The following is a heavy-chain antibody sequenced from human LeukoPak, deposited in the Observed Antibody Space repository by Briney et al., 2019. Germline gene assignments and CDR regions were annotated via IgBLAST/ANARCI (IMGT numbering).Heavy chain of an antibody. J-gene: IGHJ4*02. V-gene: IGHV4-34*01. CDR1: GGSISSYY. CDR2: INHSGST. D-gene: IGHD3-9*01. Sequence: SETLSLTCTVSGGSISSYYWSWIRQPPGKGLEWIGEINHSGSTNYNPSLKSRVTISVDASKNQFSLKLSSVTAADTAVYYCARGGRSYYDILTGLLSLDYWGQRTLVTVSS. CDR3: ARGGRSYYDILTGLLSLDY.